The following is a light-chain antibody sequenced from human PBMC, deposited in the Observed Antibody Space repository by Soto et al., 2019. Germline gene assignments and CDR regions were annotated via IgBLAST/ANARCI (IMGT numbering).Light chain of an antibody. J-gene: IGKJ1*01. CDR2: GAS. CDR3: QHSNKWPLT. CDR1: QSVSSN. Sequence: VRPQSPYALSLYGAGRVIPFCWASQSVSSNLAWYQQKPGQPNRILIYGASARATGIPDRFSGSGSGTEFTLTISRLQPEDFALYYCQHSNKWPLTCGQGSNADI. V-gene: IGKV3-15*01.